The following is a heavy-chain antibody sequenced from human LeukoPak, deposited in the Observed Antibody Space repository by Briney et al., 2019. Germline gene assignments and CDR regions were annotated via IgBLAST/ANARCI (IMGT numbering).Heavy chain of an antibody. CDR3: AKTLPQYYYGSGSYDAFDI. Sequence: GESLKISCKGPGYSFTSYWIGWVRQMPGKGLEWMGIIYPGDSDTRYSPSFQGQVTISADKSISTAYLQWSSLKASDTAMYYCAKTLPQYYYGSGSYDAFDIWGQGTMVIVSS. V-gene: IGHV5-51*01. D-gene: IGHD3-10*01. CDR2: IYPGDSDT. J-gene: IGHJ3*02. CDR1: GYSFTSYW.